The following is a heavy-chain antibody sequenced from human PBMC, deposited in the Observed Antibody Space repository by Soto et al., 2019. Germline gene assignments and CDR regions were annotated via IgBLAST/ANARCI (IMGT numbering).Heavy chain of an antibody. CDR3: AREATMVRGGHGY. Sequence: EVQLVESGGGLVKPGGSLRLSCAACGFTFSSYSMNWVRQAPGKGLEWVSSISSSSSYIYYADSVKGRFTISRDNAKNSLYLQMNSLRAEDTAVYYCAREATMVRGGHGYWGQGTLVTVSS. D-gene: IGHD3-10*01. V-gene: IGHV3-21*01. J-gene: IGHJ4*02. CDR2: ISSSSSYI. CDR1: GFTFSSYS.